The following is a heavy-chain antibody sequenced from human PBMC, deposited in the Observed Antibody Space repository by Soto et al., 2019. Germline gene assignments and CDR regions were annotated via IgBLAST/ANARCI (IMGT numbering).Heavy chain of an antibody. CDR2: ISYGGSNK. Sequence: PGGSLRRSCAAAGFTFSSYGMHWIRQAPGKGLEWVAVISYGGSNKYYADSVNGRFTISRDNSKNTLYLQMNSLRAEDTAVYYCAKRDLVYSYGYRDRYYYCMDVWGPGTTVTVSS. CDR1: GFTFSSYG. CDR3: AKRDLVYSYGYRDRYYYCMDV. D-gene: IGHD5-18*01. V-gene: IGHV3-30*18. J-gene: IGHJ6*02.